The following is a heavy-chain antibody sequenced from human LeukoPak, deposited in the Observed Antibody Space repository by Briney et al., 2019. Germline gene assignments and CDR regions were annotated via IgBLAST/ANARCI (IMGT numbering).Heavy chain of an antibody. CDR3: ARGLHLIMAAFDI. Sequence: SETLSLTCTVSGYSISSGYYWGWIRQPPGKGLEWIGSIYHSGSTYYNPSLKGRGLIAVDTSKNQFSLNLSSVTAADTAVYYCARGLHLIMAAFDIWGQGTVVTVSS. D-gene: IGHD3-16*01. V-gene: IGHV4-38-2*02. J-gene: IGHJ3*02. CDR1: GYSISSGYY. CDR2: IYHSGST.